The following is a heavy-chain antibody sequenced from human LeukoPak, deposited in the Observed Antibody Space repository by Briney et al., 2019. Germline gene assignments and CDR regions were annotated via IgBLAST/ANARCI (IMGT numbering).Heavy chain of an antibody. CDR2: ISYDGSNK. CDR1: GFTFSDYY. V-gene: IGHV3-30*03. D-gene: IGHD3-10*01. CDR3: ARDLTRFGAPIGY. Sequence: PGGSLRLSCAASGFTFSDYYMSWIRQAPGKGLEWVAVISYDGSNKYYADSVKGRFTISRDNAKNSLYLQMNSLRAEDTAVYYCARDLTRFGAPIGYWGQGTLVTVSS. J-gene: IGHJ4*02.